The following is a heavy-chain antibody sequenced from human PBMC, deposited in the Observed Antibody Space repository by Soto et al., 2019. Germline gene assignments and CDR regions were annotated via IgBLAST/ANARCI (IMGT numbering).Heavy chain of an antibody. Sequence: QVQLQESGPGLVKPSETLSLTCTVSGGSITPYYWSWIRQPPGKRLEWIGYISSSGFTNYNPSLNSRVTISVDTSKNQFSLKLSSVTAADTAVYYCVKQQAGNYGSGLGYHFGMDVWGQGTTVTVSS. CDR2: ISSSGFT. J-gene: IGHJ6*02. V-gene: IGHV4-59*01. D-gene: IGHD3-10*01. CDR3: VKQQAGNYGSGLGYHFGMDV. CDR1: GGSITPYY.